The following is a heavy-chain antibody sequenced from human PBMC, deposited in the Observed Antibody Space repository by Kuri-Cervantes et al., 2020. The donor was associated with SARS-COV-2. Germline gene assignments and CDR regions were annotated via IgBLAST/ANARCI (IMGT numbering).Heavy chain of an antibody. CDR1: GGSISSGSYY. Sequence: SSTVSGGSISSGSYYWSWIRQPAGKGLEWIGRIYTSGSTNYNPSLKSRVTISVDTSKNQFSLKLSSVTAADTAVYYCASSGHKVAFDIWGQGTMVTVSS. CDR3: ASSGHKVAFDI. J-gene: IGHJ3*02. D-gene: IGHD2-15*01. V-gene: IGHV4-61*02. CDR2: IYTSGST.